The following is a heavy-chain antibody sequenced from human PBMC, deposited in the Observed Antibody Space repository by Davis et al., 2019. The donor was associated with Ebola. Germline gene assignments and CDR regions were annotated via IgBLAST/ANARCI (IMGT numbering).Heavy chain of an antibody. D-gene: IGHD3-10*01. J-gene: IGHJ3*02. Sequence: GESLKISCAASGFTFGHYSMNWVRQAPGKGLEWVSAISGSGGSTYYADSVKGRFTISRDNSKNTLYLQMNSLRPEDTAVYYCAHYYGSGSPDAAFDIWGQGTMVTVSS. CDR1: GFTFGHYS. V-gene: IGHV3-23*01. CDR3: AHYYGSGSPDAAFDI. CDR2: ISGSGGST.